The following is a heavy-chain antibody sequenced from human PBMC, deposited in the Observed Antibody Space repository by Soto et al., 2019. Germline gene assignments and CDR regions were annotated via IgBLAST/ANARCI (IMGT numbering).Heavy chain of an antibody. J-gene: IGHJ3*01. D-gene: IGHD3-22*01. Sequence: GGSLRLSCAASGFTVSSNYMSWVRQAPGKGLEWVSVIYSGGSTYYADSVKGRFTISRDNSKNTLYLQMNSLRAEDTAVYYCARDPVADYYDSSGYLGSLWGQGTMVTVS. CDR3: ARDPVADYYDSSGYLGSL. V-gene: IGHV3-66*01. CDR1: GFTVSSNY. CDR2: IYSGGST.